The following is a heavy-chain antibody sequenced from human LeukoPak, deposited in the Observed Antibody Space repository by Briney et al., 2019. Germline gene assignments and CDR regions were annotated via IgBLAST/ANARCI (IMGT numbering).Heavy chain of an antibody. V-gene: IGHV3-7*04. Sequence: ETLSLTCTVSGGSISSSSYYWGWIRQPPGKGLEWVASISPDGGEIHYVDSVKGRFTISRDNDKSSLYLQMNSLTAEDTAVHYCLRAYHPGGWFDPWGQGTLVTVSS. CDR3: LRAYHPGGWFDP. J-gene: IGHJ5*02. CDR2: ISPDGGEI. D-gene: IGHD2-21*01. CDR1: GGSISSSSYY.